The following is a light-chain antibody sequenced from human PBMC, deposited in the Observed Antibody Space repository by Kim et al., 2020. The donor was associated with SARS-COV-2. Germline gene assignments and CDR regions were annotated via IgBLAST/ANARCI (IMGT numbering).Light chain of an antibody. CDR3: QQYGTSPCT. J-gene: IGKJ2*02. CDR2: GAS. V-gene: IGKV3-20*01. CDR1: QSVNSIY. Sequence: LSEGERATLSCRASQSVNSIYLAWYQQIPGQAPRLLIYGASSRATGIPDRFSGSGSGTDFTLTISRLEPEDFAVYYCQQYGTSPCTFGQGTKLEI.